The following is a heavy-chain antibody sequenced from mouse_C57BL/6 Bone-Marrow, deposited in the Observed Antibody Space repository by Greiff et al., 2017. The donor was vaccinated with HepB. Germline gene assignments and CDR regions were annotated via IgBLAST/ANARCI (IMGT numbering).Heavy chain of an antibody. J-gene: IGHJ4*01. CDR2: ISYDGSN. V-gene: IGHV3-6*01. Sequence: VQLQQSGPGLVKPSQSLSLTCSVTGYSITSGYYWNWIRQFPGNKLEWMGYISYDGSNNYNPSLKNRISITRDTAKNQFFLKLNSVTTEDTATYYCARDRAYYSNYWNYAMDYWGQGTSVTVSS. D-gene: IGHD2-5*01. CDR1: GYSITSGYY. CDR3: ARDRAYYSNYWNYAMDY.